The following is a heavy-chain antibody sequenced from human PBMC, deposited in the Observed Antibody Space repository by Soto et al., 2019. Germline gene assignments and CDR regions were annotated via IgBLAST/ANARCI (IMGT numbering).Heavy chain of an antibody. CDR2: IHYTGSI. Sequence: PSETLSLTCAVSGGSISSEYFHWTWIRQSPGKGLEWIRYIHYTGSIMYNPSFKSRLTMAVDTTKNQFSLQLTSVTAADTAVYFCAREDDGGDRDYYGLDVWGQGTTVTVSS. J-gene: IGHJ6*02. CDR1: GGSISSEYFH. CDR3: AREDDGGDRDYYGLDV. V-gene: IGHV4-30-4*08. D-gene: IGHD2-21*02.